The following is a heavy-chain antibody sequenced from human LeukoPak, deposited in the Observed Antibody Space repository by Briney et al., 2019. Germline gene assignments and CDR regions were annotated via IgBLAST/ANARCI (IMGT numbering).Heavy chain of an antibody. Sequence: PSETLPLTCTVSGGSISSYYWSWIRQPPGKGLEWIGYIYYSGSTNYNPSLKSRVTISVDTSKNQFSLKLSSVTAADTAVYYCATHSEEDAFDIWGQGTMVTVSS. CDR1: GGSISSYY. CDR3: ATHSEEDAFDI. J-gene: IGHJ3*02. D-gene: IGHD1-14*01. V-gene: IGHV4-59*08. CDR2: IYYSGST.